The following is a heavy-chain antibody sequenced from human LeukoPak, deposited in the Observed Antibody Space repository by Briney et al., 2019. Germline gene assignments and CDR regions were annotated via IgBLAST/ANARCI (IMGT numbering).Heavy chain of an antibody. D-gene: IGHD6-19*01. CDR1: GYSMGTYY. CDR3: ARERGSGWYDY. V-gene: IGHV4-59*13. J-gene: IGHJ4*02. CDR2: IYYSGSP. Sequence: PSETLSLTCTVSGYSMGTYYWSWIRQTPGRRLEWIGNIYYSGSPKYNPSLNSRVTISVDTSRSQFSMELRSMAAADTALYYCARERGSGWYDYWGQGILVTVSS.